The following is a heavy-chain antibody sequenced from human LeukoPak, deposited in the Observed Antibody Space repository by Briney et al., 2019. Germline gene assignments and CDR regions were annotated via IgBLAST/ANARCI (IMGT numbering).Heavy chain of an antibody. Sequence: SETLSLTCTVSGGSISSSSYYWGWIRQPPGKGLEWIGSIYYSGSTYYNPSLKSRVTISVDTSKNQFSLKLSSVTAADTAVYYRARYYDSSGYLDYWGQGTLVTVSS. CDR3: ARYYDSSGYLDY. CDR1: GGSISSSSYY. J-gene: IGHJ4*02. V-gene: IGHV4-39*01. CDR2: IYYSGST. D-gene: IGHD3-22*01.